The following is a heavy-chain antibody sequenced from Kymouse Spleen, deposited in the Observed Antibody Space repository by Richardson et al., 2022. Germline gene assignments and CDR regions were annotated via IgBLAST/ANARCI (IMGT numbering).Heavy chain of an antibody. V-gene: IGHV6-1*01. Sequence: QVQLQQSGPGLVKPSQTLSLTCAISGDSVSSNSAAWNWIRQSPSRGLEWLGRTYYRSKWYNDYAVSVKSRITINPDTSKNQFSLQLNSVTPEDTAVYYCARDRNYDILTGYSNWFDPWGQGTLVTVSS. J-gene: IGHJ5*02. D-gene: IGHD3-9*01. CDR1: GDSVSSNSAA. CDR2: TYYRSKWYN. CDR3: ARDRNYDILTGYSNWFDP.